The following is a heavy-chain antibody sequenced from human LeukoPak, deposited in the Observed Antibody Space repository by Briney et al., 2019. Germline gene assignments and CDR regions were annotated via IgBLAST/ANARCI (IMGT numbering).Heavy chain of an antibody. CDR2: IYYSGST. D-gene: IGHD4-23*01. Sequence: SETLSLTCTVSGGSISSGDYYWSWIRQPPGKGLEWIGYIYYSGSTYYNPSLKSRVTISVDTSKNQFSLKLSSVTAADTAVYYCARDLLNEGNHLDYWGQGTLVTVPS. J-gene: IGHJ4*02. CDR1: GGSISSGDYY. V-gene: IGHV4-30-4*01. CDR3: ARDLLNEGNHLDY.